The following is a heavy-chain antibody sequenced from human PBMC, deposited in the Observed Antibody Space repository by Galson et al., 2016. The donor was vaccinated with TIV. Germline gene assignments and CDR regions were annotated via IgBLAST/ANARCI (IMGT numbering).Heavy chain of an antibody. J-gene: IGHJ4*02. Sequence: PALVKPTQTVTLTCTFSGFSLSSNGVGVGWIRQPPGKALEWLALLYWDDEQRYNPSLESRLSIIKDTSKNKVVLTLTNVDPVDTATYYCAHRRPLTYYFDFWGQGALVTVSS. CDR2: LYWDDEQ. CDR1: GFSLSSNGVG. CDR3: AHRRPLTYYFDF. V-gene: IGHV2-5*02. D-gene: IGHD2-21*01.